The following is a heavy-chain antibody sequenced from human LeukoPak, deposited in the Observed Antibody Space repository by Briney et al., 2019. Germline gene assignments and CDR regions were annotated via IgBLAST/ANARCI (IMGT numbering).Heavy chain of an antibody. CDR3: ARDQGAYARGWYGVFDF. V-gene: IGHV3-7*05. D-gene: IGHD6-19*01. CDR2: IKQDGSET. Sequence: GGSLRLSCAASGFTFSTYWMSWVRQAPGKGLEWVANIKQDGSETHYVDSVKGRFTISRDNAKNSLFLQMNRLTAEDTAVYYCARDQGAYARGWYGVFDFWGQGTLVAVSS. J-gene: IGHJ4*02. CDR1: GFTFSTYW.